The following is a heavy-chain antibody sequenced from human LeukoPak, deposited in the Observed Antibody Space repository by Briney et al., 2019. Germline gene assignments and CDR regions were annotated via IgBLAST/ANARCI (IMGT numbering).Heavy chain of an antibody. Sequence: PGGSLRLSCAASGFTFDDYGMSWVRQAPGKGLEWVSGINWNGGSTGYADSVKGRFTISRDNAKNSLYLQMNSLRAEDTALYYCARVAHDYGDYDWFDRWGQGSLVTVCS. CDR1: GFTFDDYG. D-gene: IGHD4-17*01. CDR3: ARVAHDYGDYDWFDR. J-gene: IGHJ5*02. CDR2: INWNGGST. V-gene: IGHV3-20*04.